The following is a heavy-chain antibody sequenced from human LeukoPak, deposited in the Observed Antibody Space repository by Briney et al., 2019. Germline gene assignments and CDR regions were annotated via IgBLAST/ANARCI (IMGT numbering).Heavy chain of an antibody. D-gene: IGHD2-2*01. Sequence: GGSLRLSSAASGFTFSNYWMSCVRQAPGKGLEWVAKIKQDGSEKYYVDSVKGRFAISRDNAKNSLYLQMDSLRAEDTAVYYCARSRSSSLDYWGQGTLVTVSS. CDR3: ARSRSSSLDY. CDR2: IKQDGSEK. CDR1: GFTFSNYW. J-gene: IGHJ4*02. V-gene: IGHV3-7*04.